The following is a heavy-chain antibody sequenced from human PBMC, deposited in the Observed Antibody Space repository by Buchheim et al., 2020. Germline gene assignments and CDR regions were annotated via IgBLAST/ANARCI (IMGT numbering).Heavy chain of an antibody. J-gene: IGHJ4*02. D-gene: IGHD7-27*01. CDR1: GFTFSSYA. Sequence: QVQLVESGGGVVQPGRSLRLSCAASGFTFSSYAMHWVRQAPGKGLEWVAVISYDGSNKYYADSVKGRFTISRDNSKNTLYLQMNSLRAEDTAVYYCARDNTDLWGFDYWGQGTL. V-gene: IGHV3-30-3*01. CDR3: ARDNTDLWGFDY. CDR2: ISYDGSNK.